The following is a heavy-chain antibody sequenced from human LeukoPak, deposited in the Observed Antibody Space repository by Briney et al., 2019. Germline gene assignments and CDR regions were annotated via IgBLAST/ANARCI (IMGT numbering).Heavy chain of an antibody. CDR2: ISSSSSTI. D-gene: IGHD6-13*01. CDR1: GFTFRNYA. J-gene: IGHJ3*02. Sequence: GGSLRLSCAASGFTFRNYAMSWVRQAPGKGLEWVSYISSSSSTIYYADSVKGRFTISRDNAKNSLYLQMNSLRAEDTAVYYCARDGSSWHYAFDIWGQGTMVTVSS. CDR3: ARDGSSWHYAFDI. V-gene: IGHV3-48*01.